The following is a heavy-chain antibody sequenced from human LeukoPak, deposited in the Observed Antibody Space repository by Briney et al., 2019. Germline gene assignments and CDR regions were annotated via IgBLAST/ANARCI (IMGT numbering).Heavy chain of an antibody. CDR1: GYTLTELS. D-gene: IGHD3-10*01. CDR2: FDPEDGET. V-gene: IGHV1-24*01. CDR3: ATDREIDRWFGSLFNY. Sequence: ASVKVSCKVSGYTLTELSMHWVRQAPGKGLEWMGGFDPEDGETIYAQKFQGRVTMTEDTSTDTAYMELSSLRSEDTAVYYCATDREIDRWFGSLFNYWGQGTLVTVSS. J-gene: IGHJ4*02.